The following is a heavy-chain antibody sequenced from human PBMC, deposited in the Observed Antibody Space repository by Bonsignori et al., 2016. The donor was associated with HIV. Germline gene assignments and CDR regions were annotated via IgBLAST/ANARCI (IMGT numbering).Heavy chain of an antibody. Sequence: EVQLVESGGGLVKPGGSLRLSCAASGFTFSSAWMTWVRQAPGKGLEWVARITNSGTTDYAADVKGRFSMSRDDSKSTVYLQMNSLETPDTAVYYCSAKGYWGQGNAGHRLL. CDR2: ITNSGTT. J-gene: IGHJ4*02. V-gene: IGHV3-15*01. CDR3: SAKGY. CDR1: GFTFSSAW. D-gene: IGHD4/OR15-4a*01.